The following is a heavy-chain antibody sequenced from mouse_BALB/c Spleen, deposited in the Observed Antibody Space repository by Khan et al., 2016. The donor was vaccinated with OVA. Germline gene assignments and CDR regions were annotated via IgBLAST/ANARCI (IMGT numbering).Heavy chain of an antibody. CDR2: INPSTGYT. CDR3: ARYNASSSPDY. Sequence: VQLQESGAELAKPGASVKMSCKASGYTFTSYWMHWVKQRPGQGLEWIGYINPSTGYTEYNQKFKDKATLTADKSSSTAYMQLSSLTSEDSAVYYCARYNASSSPDYWGQGSTLTVS. CDR1: GYTFTSYW. D-gene: IGHD1-1*01. V-gene: IGHV1-7*01. J-gene: IGHJ2*01.